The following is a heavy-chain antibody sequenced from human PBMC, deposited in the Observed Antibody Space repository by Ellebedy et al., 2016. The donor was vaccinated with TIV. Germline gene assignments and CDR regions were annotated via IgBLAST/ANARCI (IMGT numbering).Heavy chain of an antibody. CDR3: AKDLGGNYYRGGYYFDY. D-gene: IGHD1-26*01. J-gene: IGHJ4*02. V-gene: IGHV3-21*04. Sequence: GESLKISCAASGFTLSSYSMNWVRQAPGEGLKWVSSITSSSGYIDYADSVKGRFTISRDNAKNSLHLQMNNLRAEDTAIYYCAKDLGGNYYRGGYYFDYWGQGTLVTVSS. CDR1: GFTLSSYS. CDR2: ITSSSGYI.